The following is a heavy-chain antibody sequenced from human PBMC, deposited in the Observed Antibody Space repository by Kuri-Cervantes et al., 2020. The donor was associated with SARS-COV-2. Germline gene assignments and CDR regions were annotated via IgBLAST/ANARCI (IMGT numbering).Heavy chain of an antibody. CDR2: ISSSSSYI. CDR1: GFTSSSYS. V-gene: IGHV3-21*04. CDR3: ASTQISYGGNSGSYWYFDL. D-gene: IGHD4-23*01. J-gene: IGHJ2*01. Sequence: GESLKISCAASGFTSSSYSMNWVRQVPGKGLEWVSSISSSSSYIYYADSVKGRFTISRDNAKNSLYLQMNSLRAEDTAVYYCASTQISYGGNSGSYWYFDLWGRGTLVTVSS.